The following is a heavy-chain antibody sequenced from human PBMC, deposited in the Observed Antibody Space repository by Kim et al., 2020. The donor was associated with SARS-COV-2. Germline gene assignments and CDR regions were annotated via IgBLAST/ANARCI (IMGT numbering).Heavy chain of an antibody. D-gene: IGHD3-3*01. V-gene: IGHV4-59*01. J-gene: IGHJ6*03. CDR3: ARVLYDFWGHYYYYYMDV. Sequence: KSRVHVSVDTSKNQFSLKLSSVTAADTAVYYCARVLYDFWGHYYYYYMDVWGKGTTVTVSS.